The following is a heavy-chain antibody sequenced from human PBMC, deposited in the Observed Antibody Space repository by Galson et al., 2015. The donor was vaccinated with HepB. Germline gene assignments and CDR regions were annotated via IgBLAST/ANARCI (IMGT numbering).Heavy chain of an antibody. Sequence: SLRLSCAACGFTFTSYGMSWVRQAPGKGLEWVSSISSGGSYIFYADSVKGRFTISRDNAKSSLYLQMDSLRAEDTAVYYCARDRITIFGVVPEYFQHWGQGTLVTVSS. D-gene: IGHD3-3*01. J-gene: IGHJ1*01. CDR1: GFTFTSYG. V-gene: IGHV3-21*01. CDR2: ISSGGSYI. CDR3: ARDRITIFGVVPEYFQH.